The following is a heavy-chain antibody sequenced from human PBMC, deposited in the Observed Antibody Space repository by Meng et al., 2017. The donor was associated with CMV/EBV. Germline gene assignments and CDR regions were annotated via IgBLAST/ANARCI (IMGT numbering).Heavy chain of an antibody. V-gene: IGHV3-7*01. CDR2: IKQDGSEK. D-gene: IGHD2-8*01. CDR1: GFTFSSYW. CDR3: ASITSGYCTNGVCAY. J-gene: IGHJ4*02. Sequence: GGSLRLSCAASGFTFSSYWMSWVRQAPGKGLEWVANIKQDGSEKYYVDSVKGRFTISRDNAKNSLYLQMNSLRAGDTAVYYCASITSGYCTNGVCAYWGQGMLVTVSS.